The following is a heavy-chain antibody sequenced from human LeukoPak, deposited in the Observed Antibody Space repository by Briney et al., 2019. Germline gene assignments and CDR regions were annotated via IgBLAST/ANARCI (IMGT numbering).Heavy chain of an antibody. V-gene: IGHV4-59*01. CDR1: GASTSSFY. Sequence: SETLSLTWSVLGASTSSFYWSWIRPPPGKGVERVGDIYYSGGANYNPSLKSRVTISVDTSKKHFSLKLSAVTAADTAVYYCARVGGATRFDYWGQGTRVTVSS. CDR3: ARVGGATRFDY. D-gene: IGHD5-24*01. J-gene: IGHJ4*02. CDR2: IYYSGGA.